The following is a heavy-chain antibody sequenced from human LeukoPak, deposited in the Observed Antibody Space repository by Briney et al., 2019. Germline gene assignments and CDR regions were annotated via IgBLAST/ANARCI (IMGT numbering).Heavy chain of an antibody. D-gene: IGHD3-3*01. Sequence: ASGKVSCKASGYTFTSYYMHWVRQAPGQGLEWMGIINPSGGSTSYAQKFQGRVTMTRDTSTSTVYMELSRLRSEDTAVYYCARLRYDFWSGYYSYYFDYWGQGTLVTVSS. CDR3: ARLRYDFWSGYYSYYFDY. CDR1: GYTFTSYY. J-gene: IGHJ4*02. CDR2: INPSGGST. V-gene: IGHV1-46*03.